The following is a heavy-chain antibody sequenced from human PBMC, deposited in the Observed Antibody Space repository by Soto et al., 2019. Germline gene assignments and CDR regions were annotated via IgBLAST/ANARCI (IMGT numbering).Heavy chain of an antibody. J-gene: IGHJ6*02. V-gene: IGHV4-59*01. CDR2: IYYSGST. D-gene: IGHD5-12*01. CDR3: ARAYGGFDNGLDV. Sequence: PSETLSLTCTVSGDSIRSYYWTWIRQPPGKGLELIGYIYYSGSTRYNPSLKSRVTISVDMSKNQFSLKLSSVIAADTAVYYCARAYGGFDNGLDVWGQGTAGTVSS. CDR1: GDSIRSYY.